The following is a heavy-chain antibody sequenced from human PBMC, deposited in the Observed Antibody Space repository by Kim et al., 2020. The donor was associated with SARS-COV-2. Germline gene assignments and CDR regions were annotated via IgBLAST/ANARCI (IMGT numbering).Heavy chain of an antibody. CDR3: ARGAVGSGYYRPRDNWYFDL. Sequence: ASVKVSCKASGYTFTSYGISWVRQAPGQGLEWMGWISAYNGNTNYAQKLQGRVTMTTDTSTSTAYMELRSLRSDDTAVYYCARGAVGSGYYRPRDNWYFDLWGRGTLVTVSS. V-gene: IGHV1-18*01. CDR2: ISAYNGNT. D-gene: IGHD3-22*01. J-gene: IGHJ2*01. CDR1: GYTFTSYG.